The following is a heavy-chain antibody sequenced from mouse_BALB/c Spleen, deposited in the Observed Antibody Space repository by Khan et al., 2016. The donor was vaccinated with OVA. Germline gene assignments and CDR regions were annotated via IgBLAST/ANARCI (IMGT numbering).Heavy chain of an antibody. CDR3: ARWATWYFDV. Sequence: QVQLQQSGPELVRPGTSVKISCKASGYTFTNYWLGWLKQRPGHGLDWIGDIHPGGGFTNYNEKFKGKAALTADTSSTSAYMQFSSLTSEDSAGYVCARWATWYFDVWGAGTTVTVSS. J-gene: IGHJ1*01. V-gene: IGHV1-63*01. D-gene: IGHD3-1*01. CDR2: IHPGGGFT. CDR1: GYTFTNYW.